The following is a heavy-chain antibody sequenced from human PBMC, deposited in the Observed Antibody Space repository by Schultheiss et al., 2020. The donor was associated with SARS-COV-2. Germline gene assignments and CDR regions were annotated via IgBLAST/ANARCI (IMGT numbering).Heavy chain of an antibody. Sequence: GGSLRFSCAASGFTFSSYSMNWVRQAPGKGLEWVSYISGSSSTIYYADSVKGRFTISRDNAKDSLYLQMNSLRAGDTAVYYCARAFWNSYYLNYWGQGTLVTVSS. V-gene: IGHV3-48*01. J-gene: IGHJ4*02. D-gene: IGHD3-3*01. CDR3: ARAFWNSYYLNY. CDR1: GFTFSSYS. CDR2: ISGSSSTI.